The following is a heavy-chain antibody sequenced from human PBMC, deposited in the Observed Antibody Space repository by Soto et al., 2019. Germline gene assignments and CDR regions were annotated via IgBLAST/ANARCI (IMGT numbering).Heavy chain of an antibody. D-gene: IGHD5-12*01. Sequence: PSETLSLTCTVSGCCISSYYWSWIRQPPGKGLEWIGYIYYSGSTNYNPSLKSRVTISVDTSKNQFSLKLSSVTAADTAVYYCARAYGGYADYWGQGALVTVSS. J-gene: IGHJ4*02. CDR1: GCCISSYY. CDR3: ARAYGGYADY. CDR2: IYYSGST. V-gene: IGHV4-59*01.